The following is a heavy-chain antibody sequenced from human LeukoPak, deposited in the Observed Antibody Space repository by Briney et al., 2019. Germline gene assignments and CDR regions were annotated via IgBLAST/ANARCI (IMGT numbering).Heavy chain of an antibody. Sequence: ASVKVSCKASVYTFTSYGISWVRQAPGQGLEWMGWSSAYNGNTNYAQKLQGRVTMTTDTSTSTAYMELRSLRSDDTAVYYCARVAAAGPDYYYYYMDVWGKGTTVTVSS. J-gene: IGHJ6*03. CDR2: SSAYNGNT. CDR1: VYTFTSYG. V-gene: IGHV1-18*01. CDR3: ARVAAAGPDYYYYYMDV. D-gene: IGHD6-13*01.